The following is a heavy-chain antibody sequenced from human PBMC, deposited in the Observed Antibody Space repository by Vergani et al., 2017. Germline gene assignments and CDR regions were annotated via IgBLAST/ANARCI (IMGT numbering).Heavy chain of an antibody. Sequence: QLQLQESGPGLVKPSETLSLTCTVSGGSISSSSYYWGWIRQPPGKGLEWIGSIYYSGSTYYNPSLKSRVTISVDTSKNQFSLKLSSVTAADTAVYYCARXLYDYVWGSYRSYYMDVWGKGTTVTVSS. CDR3: ARXLYDYVWGSYRSYYMDV. J-gene: IGHJ6*03. V-gene: IGHV4-39*01. D-gene: IGHD3-16*01. CDR2: IYYSGST. CDR1: GGSISSSSYY.